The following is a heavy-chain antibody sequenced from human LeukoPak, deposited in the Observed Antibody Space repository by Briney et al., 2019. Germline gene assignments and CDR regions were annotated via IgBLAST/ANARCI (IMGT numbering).Heavy chain of an antibody. CDR3: ARTSITAATFFDY. Sequence: SETLSLTCTVSGGSINNYYWSWVRQPAGKGLEWIGRVYSSGNTHYNPSLQSRVTISVDTSKNQFSLKLSSVTAADTAVYYCARTSITAATFFDYWGQGNLVTVSS. CDR1: GGSINNYY. J-gene: IGHJ4*02. V-gene: IGHV4-4*07. D-gene: IGHD1-26*01. CDR2: VYSSGNT.